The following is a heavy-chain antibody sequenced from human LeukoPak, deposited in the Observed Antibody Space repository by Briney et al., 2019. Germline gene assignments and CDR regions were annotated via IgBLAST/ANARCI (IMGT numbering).Heavy chain of an antibody. J-gene: IGHJ6*02. CDR2: INHSGST. CDR3: ARGPVLFATRYYGMDV. D-gene: IGHD6-6*01. Sequence: SETLSLTCAVYGGSFSGYSWSWIRQPPGKGLEWIGEINHSGSTNYSLSLKSRVTISVDTSKNLFSLTLTSVTAADTAVYHCARGPVLFATRYYGMDVWGQGTTVTVSS. V-gene: IGHV4-34*01. CDR1: GGSFSGYS.